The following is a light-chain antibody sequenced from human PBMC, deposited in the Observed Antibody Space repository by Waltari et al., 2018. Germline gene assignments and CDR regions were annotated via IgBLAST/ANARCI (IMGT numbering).Light chain of an antibody. Sequence: QTVVTQEPSVTVSPGGTVTLTCASSTGAVTSDYHPNWFQRKPGQPPTALIYSTTNKHSWTPARFSGSLLGGKPALTLSDVQPEDEAEYYCLIYFGGDQPYVFGTGTKVTVL. CDR2: STT. CDR1: TGAVTSDYH. V-gene: IGLV7-43*01. J-gene: IGLJ1*01. CDR3: LIYFGGDQPYV.